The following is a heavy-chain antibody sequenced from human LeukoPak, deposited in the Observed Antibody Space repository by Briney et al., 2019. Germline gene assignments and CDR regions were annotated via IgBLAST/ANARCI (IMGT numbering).Heavy chain of an antibody. CDR3: AKDAQKWELRVGLDV. CDR2: ISWDGGST. Sequence: GGSLRLSCAASVFTFDDYAMHWVRQAPGKGLEWVSLISWDGGSTYYADSVKGRFTISRDNSKNSLYLQMNRLRAEDTALYYCAKDAQKWELRVGLDVWGQGTTVTVSS. J-gene: IGHJ6*02. V-gene: IGHV3-43D*03. CDR1: VFTFDDYA. D-gene: IGHD1-26*01.